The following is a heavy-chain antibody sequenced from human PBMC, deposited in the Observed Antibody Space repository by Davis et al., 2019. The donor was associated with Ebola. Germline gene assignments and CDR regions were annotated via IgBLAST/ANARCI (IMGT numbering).Heavy chain of an antibody. J-gene: IGHJ4*02. D-gene: IGHD3-3*01. Sequence: PGGSLRLSCAASGFTFSRYAMSWVRQAPGKGLEWVSGIGGSVDTTYYADSVKGRFTISRDNAKNSLYLQMNSLRAEDTAVYYCAREISSITIFSRWGQGTLVTVSS. V-gene: IGHV3-23*01. CDR1: GFTFSRYA. CDR2: IGGSVDTT. CDR3: AREISSITIFSR.